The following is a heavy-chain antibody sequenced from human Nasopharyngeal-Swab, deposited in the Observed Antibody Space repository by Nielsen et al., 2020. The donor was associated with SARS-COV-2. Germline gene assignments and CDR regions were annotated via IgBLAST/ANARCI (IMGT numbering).Heavy chain of an antibody. Sequence: ASVKVSCKASGYTFTSYDINWVRQATGQGVEWMGWMNPNSGNTGYAQKFQGRVTMTRNTSISTAYMELSSLRSEDTAVYYCARMSNYDFWSGYYAYMDVWGKGTTVTVSS. CDR2: MNPNSGNT. CDR1: GYTFTSYD. D-gene: IGHD3-3*01. V-gene: IGHV1-8*01. CDR3: ARMSNYDFWSGYYAYMDV. J-gene: IGHJ6*03.